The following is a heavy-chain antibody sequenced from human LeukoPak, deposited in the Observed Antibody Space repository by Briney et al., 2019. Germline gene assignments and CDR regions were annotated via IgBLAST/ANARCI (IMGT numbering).Heavy chain of an antibody. Sequence: PGGSLRLSCAASGFTFSSYSMNWVRQAPGKGLEWVAVISYDGSNKYYADSVKGRFTISRDNSKNTLYLQMNSLRAEDTAVYYCARPLHKLAPMDVWGKGTTVTISS. CDR2: ISYDGSNK. D-gene: IGHD1-1*01. CDR1: GFTFSSYS. CDR3: ARPLHKLAPMDV. J-gene: IGHJ6*04. V-gene: IGHV3-30*03.